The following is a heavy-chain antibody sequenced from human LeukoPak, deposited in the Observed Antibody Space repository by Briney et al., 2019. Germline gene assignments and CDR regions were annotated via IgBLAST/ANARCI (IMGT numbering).Heavy chain of an antibody. J-gene: IGHJ6*02. CDR3: ARQESYYYYGMDV. V-gene: IGHV4-59*08. CDR1: GDSISSYY. D-gene: IGHD3-10*01. CDR2: IHYSGST. Sequence: SETLSLTCTVSGDSISSYYWSWIRQPPGKGLEWIGYIHYSGSTNYNPSLKSQVTISVDTSKNQFSLTLSSVTAADTAVYYCARQESYYYYGMDVWGQGTTVTVSS.